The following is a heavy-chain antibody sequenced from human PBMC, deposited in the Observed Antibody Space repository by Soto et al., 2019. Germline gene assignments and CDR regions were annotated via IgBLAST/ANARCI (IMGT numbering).Heavy chain of an antibody. D-gene: IGHD6-19*01. V-gene: IGHV3-23*01. Sequence: EVQLLESGGGLVQPGGSLRLSCAASGFTFSSYAMSWVRQAPGKGLEWVSAISGSGGSTYYADSVKGRFTISRDNSKNTLYLHMNSLRAEDTAVYYCANAHFGVAVAGLDYWGQGTLVTVSS. CDR1: GFTFSSYA. CDR3: ANAHFGVAVAGLDY. J-gene: IGHJ4*02. CDR2: ISGSGGST.